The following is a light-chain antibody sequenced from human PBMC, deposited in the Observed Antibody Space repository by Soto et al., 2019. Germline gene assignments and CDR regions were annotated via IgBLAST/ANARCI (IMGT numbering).Light chain of an antibody. CDR2: EVN. CDR1: SSDIGGYDY. J-gene: IGLJ1*01. V-gene: IGLV2-14*01. CDR3: SAYTTTSTLI. Sequence: QSPLAQPASVSGSPGQSVTISCTGTSSDIGGYDYVSWYQQHPGTAPKLILYEVNNRPSGVSNRFSGSKSGNTASLIISGLQTEYEADYYCSAYTTTSTLIFGTGTKVTVL.